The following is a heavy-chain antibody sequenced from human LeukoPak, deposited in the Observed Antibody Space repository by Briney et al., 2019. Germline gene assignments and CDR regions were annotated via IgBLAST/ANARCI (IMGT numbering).Heavy chain of an antibody. CDR2: ISYDGSNE. J-gene: IGHJ4*02. CDR1: GFTFSSYV. V-gene: IGHV3-30*04. Sequence: PGGSLRLSCAASGFTFSSYVMHWVRQAPGKGLEWVAIISYDGSNEYYADSVKGRFTISRDNSKNTLYLQMNSLRAEDTAVYYCAKEWPGLGYFDWALDYWGQGTLVTVSS. D-gene: IGHD3-9*01. CDR3: AKEWPGLGYFDWALDY.